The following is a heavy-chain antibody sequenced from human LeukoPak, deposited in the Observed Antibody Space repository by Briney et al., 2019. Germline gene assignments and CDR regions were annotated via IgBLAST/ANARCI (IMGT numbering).Heavy chain of an antibody. CDR2: IYYSGST. CDR3: AREGRGITIFGVVAGARMDV. D-gene: IGHD3-3*01. CDR1: GGSISSYY. J-gene: IGHJ6*03. V-gene: IGHV4-59*01. Sequence: PSETPSLTCTVSGGSISSYYWSWIRQPPGKGLEWIGYIYYSGSTNYNPSLKSRVTISVDTSKNQFSLKLSSVTAADTAVYYCAREGRGITIFGVVAGARMDVWGKGTTVTVSS.